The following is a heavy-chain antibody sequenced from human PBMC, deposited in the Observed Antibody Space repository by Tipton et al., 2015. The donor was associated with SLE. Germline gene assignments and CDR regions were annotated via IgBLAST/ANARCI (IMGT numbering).Heavy chain of an antibody. D-gene: IGHD3-22*01. CDR1: GFTFSTYV. CDR3: AREQYFYDTSGYYYDYFDY. Sequence: SLRLSCEASGFTFSTYVMTWVRQTPGQGLECISVIYSGGTSAHYADSVKGRFTISRDNSKNTLYLQMNSLRAEDTAVYYCAREQYFYDTSGYYYDYFDYWGQGNLVTVPS. J-gene: IGHJ4*02. CDR2: IYSGGTSA. V-gene: IGHV3-NL1*01.